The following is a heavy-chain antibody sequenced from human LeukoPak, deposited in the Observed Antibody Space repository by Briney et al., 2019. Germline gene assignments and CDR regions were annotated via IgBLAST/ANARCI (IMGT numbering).Heavy chain of an antibody. Sequence: PSETLSLTCTVSGGSISSSYWSWFRQPAGKGLAWIGRVYSSGSTNYNPSLMSRVTMSVDTSKNQFSLKLSSVTAADTAVYYCARVLGWAAFDYWGQGTLVTVSS. CDR3: ARVLGWAAFDY. J-gene: IGHJ4*02. D-gene: IGHD2-15*01. CDR1: GGSISSSY. V-gene: IGHV4-4*07. CDR2: VYSSGST.